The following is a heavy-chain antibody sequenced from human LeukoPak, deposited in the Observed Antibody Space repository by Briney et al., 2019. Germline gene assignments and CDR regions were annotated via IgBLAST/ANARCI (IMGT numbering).Heavy chain of an antibody. J-gene: IGHJ3*02. CDR2: IIPIFGTA. V-gene: IGHV1-69*13. D-gene: IGHD6-13*01. CDR3: ARDREEYSSSWYVAFDI. Sequence: SVKVSCKASGGTFSSYAISWVRQAPGQGLEWMGGIIPIFGTANYAQKFQGRVTITADESTSTAYMELSGLRSEDTAVYYCARDREEYSSSWYVAFDIWGQGTMVTVSS. CDR1: GGTFSSYA.